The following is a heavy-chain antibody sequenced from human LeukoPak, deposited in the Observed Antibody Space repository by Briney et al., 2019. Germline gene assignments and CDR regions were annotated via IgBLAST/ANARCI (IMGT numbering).Heavy chain of an antibody. Sequence: GGSLRLSCAASGFTFSSYAMTWVRQAPGKGLEWVSAISGTGGSTYYADSVKGRFTISRDNAKNSLYLQMNSLRAEDTAVYYCAELGITMIGGVWGKGTTVTISS. CDR2: ISGTGGST. CDR1: GFTFSSYA. J-gene: IGHJ6*04. D-gene: IGHD3-10*02. V-gene: IGHV3-23*01. CDR3: AELGITMIGGV.